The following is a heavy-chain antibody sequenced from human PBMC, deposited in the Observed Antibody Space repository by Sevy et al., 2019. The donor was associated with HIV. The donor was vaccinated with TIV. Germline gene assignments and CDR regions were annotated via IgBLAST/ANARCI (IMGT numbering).Heavy chain of an antibody. D-gene: IGHD3-10*01. CDR2: IRSKAYNFAT. V-gene: IGHV3-73*01. Sequence: QPGGSLRLSCAASGFAFSGSTVHWVRQASGKGLEWVGRIRSKAYNFATTYAASLKGRFTISRDDSKNTAYLQLNGLKTEDTAVYYCTGGAPYPMDVWGQGTTVTVSS. J-gene: IGHJ6*02. CDR3: TGGAPYPMDV. CDR1: GFAFSGST.